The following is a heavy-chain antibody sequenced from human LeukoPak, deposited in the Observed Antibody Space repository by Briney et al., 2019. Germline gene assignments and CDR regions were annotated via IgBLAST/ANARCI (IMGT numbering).Heavy chain of an antibody. CDR3: ARHLLRGDGYNPFGY. D-gene: IGHD5-24*01. V-gene: IGHV1-2*02. Sequence: GASVKVSCKAFGYIFTGYYIYWVRQAPGQGLEWMGWINPNSGGINYAQKFQGRVTVTRDTSISTVYMELSRLRSDDAAVYSCARHLLRGDGYNPFGYWGQGTLVTVSS. CDR1: GYIFTGYY. J-gene: IGHJ4*02. CDR2: INPNSGGI.